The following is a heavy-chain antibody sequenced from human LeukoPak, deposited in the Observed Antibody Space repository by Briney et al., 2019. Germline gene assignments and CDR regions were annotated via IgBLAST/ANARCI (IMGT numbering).Heavy chain of an antibody. Sequence: GESLRLSCAASGFTFGNYAMSWVRQTPGKGLDWVSIISRTGDWTNYADSVQGRFTISRGNSKNSLYLQMNSLRAEDTAVYYCARVCSGSHCGYWGQGTLVTVSS. CDR2: ISRTGDWT. J-gene: IGHJ4*02. CDR3: ARVCSGSHCGY. V-gene: IGHV3-23*01. D-gene: IGHD1-26*01. CDR1: GFTFGNYA.